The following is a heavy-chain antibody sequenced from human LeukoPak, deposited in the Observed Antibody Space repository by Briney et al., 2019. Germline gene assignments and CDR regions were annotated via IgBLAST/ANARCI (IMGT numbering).Heavy chain of an antibody. Sequence: ASMKVSCKASGGTFSSYAISWVRQAPGQGLEWMGGIIPIFGTANYAQKFQGRVTITTDESTSTAYMELSSLRSEDTAVYYCATSAYSNYSYYMDVWGKGTTVTVSS. CDR3: ATSAYSNYSYYMDV. V-gene: IGHV1-69*05. D-gene: IGHD4-11*01. CDR2: IIPIFGTA. J-gene: IGHJ6*03. CDR1: GGTFSSYA.